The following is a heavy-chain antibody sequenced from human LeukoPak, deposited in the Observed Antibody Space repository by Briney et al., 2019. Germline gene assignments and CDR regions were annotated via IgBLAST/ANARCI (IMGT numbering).Heavy chain of an antibody. J-gene: IGHJ4*02. CDR1: GFTFSSYA. V-gene: IGHV3-23*01. CDR2: ISGSGGST. D-gene: IGHD4-17*01. Sequence: GGSLRLSCAASGFTFSSYAMSWVRQAPGEGLEWVSAISGSGGSTYYADSVKGRFTISRDNSKDTLYLQMNSLRAEDTAVYYCAKDWDYGDYPDYWGQGTLVTVSS. CDR3: AKDWDYGDYPDY.